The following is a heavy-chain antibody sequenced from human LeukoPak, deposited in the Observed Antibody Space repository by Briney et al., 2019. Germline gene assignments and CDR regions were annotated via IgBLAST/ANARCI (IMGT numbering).Heavy chain of an antibody. V-gene: IGHV3-23*01. Sequence: GGSLRLSCAASGFGFSNYAMSWVRQAPGKGLEWVSGISGSGGSTYYADSVKGRFTISRDNPKNTLYLQMNSLRAEDTAVYYCARDAGSSGWSLTPYFDYWGQGTLVTVSS. J-gene: IGHJ4*02. D-gene: IGHD6-19*01. CDR3: ARDAGSSGWSLTPYFDY. CDR1: GFGFSNYA. CDR2: ISGSGGST.